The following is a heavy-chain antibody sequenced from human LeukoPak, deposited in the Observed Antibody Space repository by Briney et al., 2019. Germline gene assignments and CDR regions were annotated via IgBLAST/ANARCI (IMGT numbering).Heavy chain of an antibody. J-gene: IGHJ4*02. CDR2: IYYSGST. CDR3: ARDTIVVPAAIQYFDY. Sequence: SETLSLTCTVSGGSISSSSYYWGWIRQPPGKGPEWIGSIYYSGSTYYNPSLKSRVTISIDTSKNQFSLKLSSVTAADTAVYYCARDTIVVPAAIQYFDYWGQGTLVTVSS. D-gene: IGHD2-2*01. V-gene: IGHV4-39*07. CDR1: GGSISSSSYY.